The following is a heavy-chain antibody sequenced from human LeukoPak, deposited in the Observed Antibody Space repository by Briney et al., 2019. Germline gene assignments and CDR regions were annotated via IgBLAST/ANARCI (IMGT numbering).Heavy chain of an antibody. CDR3: ARGRDLLWFGDHLDKFDY. J-gene: IGHJ4*02. Sequence: PGGSLRLSCAASGFTFSISAMSWVRQAPGKGLEWVSGISDSGGSTFYADSVKGRFTISRDNAKNSLYLQMNSLRAEDTAVYYCARGRDLLWFGDHLDKFDYWGQGTLVTVSS. V-gene: IGHV3-23*01. CDR2: ISDSGGST. D-gene: IGHD3-10*01. CDR1: GFTFSISA.